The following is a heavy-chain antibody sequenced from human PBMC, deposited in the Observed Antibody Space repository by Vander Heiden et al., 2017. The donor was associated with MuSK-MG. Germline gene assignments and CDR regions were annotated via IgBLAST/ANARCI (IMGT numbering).Heavy chain of an antibody. CDR3: AKDRYSGDYYARNYFDP. CDR1: GFTLSNYA. V-gene: IGHV3-23*01. J-gene: IGHJ5*02. Sequence: EVQLLESGGGLVQPGGSLRLSCVASGFTLSNYAMNWVRQAPGKGLEWVSAISSIGGTYYAGSVKGRFTISRDKSKNTLYLEMNSLRAEDTALYSCAKDRYSGDYYARNYFDPWGQGTLVTVSS. CDR2: ISSIGGT. D-gene: IGHD3-22*01.